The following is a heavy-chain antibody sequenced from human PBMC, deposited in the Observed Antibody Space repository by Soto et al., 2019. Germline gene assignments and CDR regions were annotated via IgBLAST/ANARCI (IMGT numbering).Heavy chain of an antibody. D-gene: IGHD2-15*01. CDR1: GYTFTGYY. Sequence: ASVKVSCKASGYTFTGYYMHWVRQAPGQGLEWMGWINPSSGGTNYAQKFQGRVTMTRDTSISTAYMELSRLRSDDTAVYYCARDLRYCSGGSCYSEGPHNWFDPWGQGTLVTVSS. J-gene: IGHJ5*02. CDR2: INPSSGGT. V-gene: IGHV1-2*02. CDR3: ARDLRYCSGGSCYSEGPHNWFDP.